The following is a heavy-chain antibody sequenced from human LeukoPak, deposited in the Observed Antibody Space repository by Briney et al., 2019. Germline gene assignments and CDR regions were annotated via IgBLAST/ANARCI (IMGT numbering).Heavy chain of an antibody. J-gene: IGHJ4*02. V-gene: IGHV4-59*01. D-gene: IGHD6-13*01. CDR2: IYYSGST. Sequence: SETLSLTCTVAGGSISSYYWSWIRQPPGKGLEWNGYIYYSGSTNYNPSLTRPVTISVDTSKTQFSLKLSSVTAADTALYYCARSRGYFDYWGQGTLVTVSS. CDR1: GGSISSYY. CDR3: ARSRGYFDY.